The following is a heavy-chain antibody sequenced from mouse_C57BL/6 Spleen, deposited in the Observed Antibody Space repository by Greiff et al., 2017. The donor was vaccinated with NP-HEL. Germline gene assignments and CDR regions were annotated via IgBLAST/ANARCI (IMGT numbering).Heavy chain of an antibody. Sequence: VQLKESGEGLVKPGGSLKLSCAASGFTFSSYAMSWVRQTPEKRLEWVAYISSGGDYIYYADTVKGRFTISRDNARNTLYLQMSSLKSEDTAMYYCTREGGLLRFAYWGQGTLVTVSA. CDR1: GFTFSSYA. D-gene: IGHD2-3*01. V-gene: IGHV5-9-1*02. CDR3: TREGGLLRFAY. CDR2: ISSGGDYI. J-gene: IGHJ3*01.